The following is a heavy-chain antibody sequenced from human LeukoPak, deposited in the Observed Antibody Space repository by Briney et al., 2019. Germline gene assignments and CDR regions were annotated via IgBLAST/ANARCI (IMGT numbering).Heavy chain of an antibody. CDR3: AKGASGSYHTPYDY. CDR2: ISVSGGNT. Sequence: GGSLRLSCAASGFTFSSYAMTWVRQAPGKGLEWVSDISVSGGNTYYADSVQGRFIISRDNSKNTLNLQMISLRVEDTAVYYCAKGASGSYHTPYDYWGQGSLVTVSS. CDR1: GFTFSSYA. J-gene: IGHJ4*02. D-gene: IGHD1-26*01. V-gene: IGHV3-23*01.